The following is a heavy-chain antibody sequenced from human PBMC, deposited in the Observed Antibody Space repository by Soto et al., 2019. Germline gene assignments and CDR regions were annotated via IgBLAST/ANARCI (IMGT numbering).Heavy chain of an antibody. CDR2: INPNSGDT. Sequence: ASVKVSCKASGYIFTAYSMHWVRQAPGQGLEWLGWINPNSGDTIYAQKFQDRVTMTCDTSVSTAYLELSSLSSDDTALYYCAREASAVVSLDYWGQGTLVTVLL. D-gene: IGHD2-15*01. CDR1: GYIFTAYS. V-gene: IGHV1-2*02. CDR3: AREASAVVSLDY. J-gene: IGHJ4*02.